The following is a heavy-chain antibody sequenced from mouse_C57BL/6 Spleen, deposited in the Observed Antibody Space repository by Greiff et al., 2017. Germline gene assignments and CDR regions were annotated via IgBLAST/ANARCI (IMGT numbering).Heavy chain of an antibody. CDR1: GYTFTGYW. CDR3: ATAQATEDFDY. Sequence: QVQLQQSGAELMKPGASVKLSCKATGYTFTGYWIEWVKQRPGHGLEWIGEILPGSGSTNYNEKFKGKATFTADTSSNTAYMQRSSLTTEDSSIYYSATAQATEDFDYWGQGTTLTVSS. D-gene: IGHD3-2*02. V-gene: IGHV1-9*01. J-gene: IGHJ2*01. CDR2: ILPGSGST.